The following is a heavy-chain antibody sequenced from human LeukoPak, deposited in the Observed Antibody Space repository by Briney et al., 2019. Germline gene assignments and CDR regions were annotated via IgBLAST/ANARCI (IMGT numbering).Heavy chain of an antibody. CDR1: GFTFDDYA. Sequence: SGGSLRLSCAASGFTFDDYAMHWVRQAPGKGLEWVSGISWNSGSIGYADSVKGRFTISRDNAKNSLYLQMNSLRAEDTALYYCAKGRIRYSSSWTFPTPYGMDVWGQGTTVTVSS. CDR3: AKGRIRYSSSWTFPTPYGMDV. V-gene: IGHV3-9*01. J-gene: IGHJ6*02. CDR2: ISWNSGSI. D-gene: IGHD6-13*01.